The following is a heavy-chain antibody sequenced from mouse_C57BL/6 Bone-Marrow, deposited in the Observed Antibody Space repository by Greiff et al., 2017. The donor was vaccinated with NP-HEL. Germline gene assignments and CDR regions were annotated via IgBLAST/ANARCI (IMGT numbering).Heavy chain of an antibody. V-gene: IGHV1-64*01. J-gene: IGHJ2*01. Sequence: VKLQQPGAELVKPGASVKLSCKASGYTFTSYWMHWVKQRPGQGLEWIGMIHPNSGSTNYNEKFKSKATLTVDKSSSTAYMQLSSLTSEDSAVYYCARDYYGSPFDYWGQGTTLTVSS. CDR1: GYTFTSYW. CDR2: IHPNSGST. CDR3: ARDYYGSPFDY. D-gene: IGHD1-1*01.